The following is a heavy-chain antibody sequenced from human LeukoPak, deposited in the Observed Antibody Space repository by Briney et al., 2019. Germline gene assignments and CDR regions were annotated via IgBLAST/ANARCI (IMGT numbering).Heavy chain of an antibody. Sequence: ASGKVSCKASGGTFSSYAITWGRQAPGQRLEGGGRISTYNGDTDSARKFHGRVTMTTDTSTSTAYMELRSLRSDDTAVYYCTRGGDLVVVAATSADNGMDVWGQGTTVIVSS. D-gene: IGHD2-2*01. V-gene: IGHV1-18*01. J-gene: IGHJ6*02. CDR2: ISTYNGDT. CDR3: TRGGDLVVVAATSADNGMDV. CDR1: GGTFSSYA.